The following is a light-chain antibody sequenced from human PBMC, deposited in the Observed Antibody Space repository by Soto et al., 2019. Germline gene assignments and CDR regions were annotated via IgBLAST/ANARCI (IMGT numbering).Light chain of an antibody. CDR3: QQYRSSPLT. CDR1: QSVTSNY. CDR2: GIS. V-gene: IGKV3-20*01. Sequence: EVVMTQSPATLSVSSGERSTLSCRASQSVTSNYLAWYQQKPGQAPRLLIYGISTRATGVPATFSGSGSGTDYTLTISRLEPEDFAVYYCQQYRSSPLTFGGGTKVDIK. J-gene: IGKJ4*01.